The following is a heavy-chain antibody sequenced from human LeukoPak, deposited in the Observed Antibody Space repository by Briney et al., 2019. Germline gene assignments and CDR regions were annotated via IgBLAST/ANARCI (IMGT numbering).Heavy chain of an antibody. CDR2: INHSGST. D-gene: IGHD3-3*01. CDR1: GGSFSGYY. CDR3: ARVRARFLEWLPRPDAFDI. J-gene: IGHJ3*02. V-gene: IGHV4-34*01. Sequence: SETLSLTCAVYGGSFSGYYWSWIRQPPGKGLEWIGEINHSGSTNYNPSLKSRVTISVDTSKNQFSLKLSSVTAADTAVYYCARVRARFLEWLPRPDAFDIWGQGTMVTVSS.